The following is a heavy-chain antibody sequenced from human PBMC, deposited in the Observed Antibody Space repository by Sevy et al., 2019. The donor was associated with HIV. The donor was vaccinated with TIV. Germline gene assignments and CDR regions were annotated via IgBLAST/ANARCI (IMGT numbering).Heavy chain of an antibody. CDR2: TNPNSGGT. V-gene: IGHV1-2*06. CDR3: ARGYSSSADY. Sequence: ASVKVSCKASGYTFTGYYMHWVRQAPGQGLEWMGRTNPNSGGTNYAQKFQGRVTMTRDTSISTAYMEPSRLRSDDTAVYYCARGYSSSADYWGQGTLVTVSS. CDR1: GYTFTGYY. D-gene: IGHD6-6*01. J-gene: IGHJ4*02.